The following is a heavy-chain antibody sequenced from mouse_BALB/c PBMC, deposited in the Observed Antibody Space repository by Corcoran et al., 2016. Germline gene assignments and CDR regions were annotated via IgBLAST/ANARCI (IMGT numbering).Heavy chain of an antibody. D-gene: IGHD2-4*01. CDR3: ARRGYDYDDWLYYAMDY. Sequence: QIQLQQSGPELVKPGASVKISCKASGYTFTEYYINWVKQKPGQGLEWIGWIYPGSGSTKYNAKFKGTATLTVDTSSSTTYIQLSSLTSEDTAVYFCARRGYDYDDWLYYAMDYWGQGTSVTVSS. CDR1: GYTFTEYY. V-gene: IGHV1-84*02. CDR2: IYPGSGST. J-gene: IGHJ4*01.